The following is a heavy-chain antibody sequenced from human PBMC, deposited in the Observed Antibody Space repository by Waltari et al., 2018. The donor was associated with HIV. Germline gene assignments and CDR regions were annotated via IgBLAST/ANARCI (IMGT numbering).Heavy chain of an antibody. CDR2: IYYSGST. CDR3: ARGPHSYYGMDV. CDR1: GGSISSYY. V-gene: IGHV4-59*01. J-gene: IGHJ6*02. Sequence: QVQLQESGPGLVKPSETLSLTCTVSGGSISSYYWSWIRQPPGKGLGWIGYIYYSGSTNYNPSLKSRVPISVDTSKNQFSLKLSSVTAADTAVYYCARGPHSYYGMDVWGQGTTVTVSS.